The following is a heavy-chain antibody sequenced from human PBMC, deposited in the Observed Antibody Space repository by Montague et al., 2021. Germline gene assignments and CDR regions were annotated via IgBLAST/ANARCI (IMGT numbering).Heavy chain of an antibody. J-gene: IGHJ5*02. Sequence: SLRLSCAASGFPFSSYAMSWVRQAPGKGLKWVSSITSGGSTYYADSVTGRFTISRDNSKNTLYLQMNSLRAGDTAVYYCTKDQDDYGDYVDWVDTWGQGTLVTVSS. V-gene: IGHV3-23*01. CDR3: TKDQDDYGDYVDWVDT. D-gene: IGHD4-17*01. CDR2: ITSGGST. CDR1: GFPFSSYA.